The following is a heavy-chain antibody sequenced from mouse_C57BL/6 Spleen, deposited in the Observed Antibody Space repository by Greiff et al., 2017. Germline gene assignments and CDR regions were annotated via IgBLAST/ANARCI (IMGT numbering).Heavy chain of an antibody. CDR2: IYPGSGST. J-gene: IGHJ1*03. D-gene: IGHD2-4*01. Sequence: QVQLQQPGAELVKPGASVKMSCKASGYTFTSYWITWVKQRPGQGLEWIGDIYPGSGSTNYNEKFKGKATLTVDTSSSTAYMQLSSLTSEDSAVYCCARTYDDDWCFDVWGTGATVTVSS. V-gene: IGHV1-55*01. CDR1: GYTFTSYW. CDR3: ARTYDDDWCFDV.